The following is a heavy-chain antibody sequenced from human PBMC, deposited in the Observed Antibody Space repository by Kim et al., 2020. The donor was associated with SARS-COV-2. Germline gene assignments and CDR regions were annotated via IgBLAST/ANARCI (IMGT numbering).Heavy chain of an antibody. D-gene: IGHD6-19*01. CDR3: TRDLGGWSLGDAFDI. CDR1: GFTFGDYA. CDR2: IRSKAYGGTT. Sequence: GGSLRLSCTASGFTFGDYAMSWFRQAPGKGLEWVGFIRSKAYGGTTEYAASVKGRFTISRDDSKSIAYLQMNSLKTEDTAVYYCTRDLGGWSLGDAFDIWGQGTMVTVSS. J-gene: IGHJ3*02. V-gene: IGHV3-49*03.